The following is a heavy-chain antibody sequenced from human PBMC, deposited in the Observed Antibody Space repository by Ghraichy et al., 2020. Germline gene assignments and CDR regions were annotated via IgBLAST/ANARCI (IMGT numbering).Heavy chain of an antibody. Sequence: GGSLRLSCVDSGLTFASSAMSWVRQAPGKGLQWVSHISTSGSRAYYIDSVKGRFTISRDNSKNTLYLQMTNLRVEDMAMYYCAQDLKVPVGFTWSGSNFDSWSQGALVTVSS. V-gene: IGHV3-23*01. CDR3: AQDLKVPVGFTWSGSNFDS. CDR1: GLTFASSA. J-gene: IGHJ4*02. D-gene: IGHD3-3*01. CDR2: ISTSGSRA.